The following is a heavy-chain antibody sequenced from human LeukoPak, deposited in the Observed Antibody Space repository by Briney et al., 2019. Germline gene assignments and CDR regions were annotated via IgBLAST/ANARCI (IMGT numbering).Heavy chain of an antibody. Sequence: PSETLSLTCTVSGDSISNFYWSWIRQPPGKGLEWIGEINHSGSTNYNPSLKSRVTISVDTSKNQFSLKLSSVTAADTAVYYCARNRRLRVGHIVVVTAIDYWGQGTLVTVSS. V-gene: IGHV4-34*01. CDR3: ARNRRLRVGHIVVVTAIDY. D-gene: IGHD2-21*02. J-gene: IGHJ4*02. CDR2: INHSGST. CDR1: GDSISNFY.